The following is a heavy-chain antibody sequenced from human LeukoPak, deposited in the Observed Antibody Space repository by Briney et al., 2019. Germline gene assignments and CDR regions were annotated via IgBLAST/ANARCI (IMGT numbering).Heavy chain of an antibody. D-gene: IGHD6-13*01. CDR3: ARDGTAPGLYFDL. CDR2: INQNGGEK. J-gene: IGHJ4*01. Sequence: GGSLRLSCAVSGFTFSEFWMNWVRQAPGKGLEWVASINQNGGEKYYVGSVMGRFAISRDNTKNSLYLQMSSLRAEDTAVYYCARDGTAPGLYFDLWGQGTLVTVSS. CDR1: GFTFSEFW. V-gene: IGHV3-7*01.